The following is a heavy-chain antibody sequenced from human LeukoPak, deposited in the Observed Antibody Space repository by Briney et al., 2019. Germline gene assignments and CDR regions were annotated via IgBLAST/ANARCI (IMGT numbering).Heavy chain of an antibody. CDR2: INPNSGDT. V-gene: IGHV1-2*02. Sequence: ASVKVSCKASGGTFSSYAISWVRQAPGQGLEWMGWINPNSGDTNYAQKFQGRVTMTRDTSISTAYMELSRLRSDDTAVYYCAREVPTYCGGDCYLNHDAFDIWGQGTMVTVSS. D-gene: IGHD2-21*01. CDR1: GGTFSSYA. J-gene: IGHJ3*02. CDR3: AREVPTYCGGDCYLNHDAFDI.